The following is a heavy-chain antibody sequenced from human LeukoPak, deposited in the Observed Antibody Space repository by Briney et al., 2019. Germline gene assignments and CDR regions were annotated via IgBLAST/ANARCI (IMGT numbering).Heavy chain of an antibody. CDR1: GYTFTGYH. V-gene: IGHV1-2*02. Sequence: ASVKVSCKASGYTFTGYHMHWVRQAPGQGLEWMGWINPNSGGTNYVQKFQGRVTMTTDTSTSTAYMELRSLRSDDTAVYYCARDLKMGYSSGRYSWGTGSSNDYWGQGTLVTASS. J-gene: IGHJ4*02. CDR2: INPNSGGT. D-gene: IGHD6-19*01. CDR3: ARDLKMGYSSGRYSWGTGSSNDY.